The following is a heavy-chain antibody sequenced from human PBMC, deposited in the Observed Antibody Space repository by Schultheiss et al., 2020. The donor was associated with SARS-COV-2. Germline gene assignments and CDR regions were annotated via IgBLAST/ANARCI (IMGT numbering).Heavy chain of an antibody. CDR3: ARGDSSYDY. Sequence: GGSLRLSCAASGFTFSSYSMNWVRQAPGKGLEWVSVIYSGGSTYYADSVKGRFTISRHNSKNTLYLQMNSLRAEDTAVYYCARGDSSYDYWGQGTLVTVSS. CDR1: GFTFSSYS. J-gene: IGHJ4*02. CDR2: IYSGGST. V-gene: IGHV3-66*01. D-gene: IGHD6-6*01.